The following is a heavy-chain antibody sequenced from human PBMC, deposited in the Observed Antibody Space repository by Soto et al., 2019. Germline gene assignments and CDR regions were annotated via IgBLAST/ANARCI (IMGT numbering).Heavy chain of an antibody. CDR2: ISGSGGST. Sequence: XVSLRLSCAASGFTFSSYAMSWVRRAPGKGLEWVSAISGSGGSTYYADSVKGRFTISRDNSKNTLYLQMDSLRAEDTAVYYCAEVLAARLTRYYFDYWGQGTLVTVSS. CDR1: GFTFSSYA. D-gene: IGHD6-6*01. J-gene: IGHJ4*02. V-gene: IGHV3-23*01. CDR3: AEVLAARLTRYYFDY.